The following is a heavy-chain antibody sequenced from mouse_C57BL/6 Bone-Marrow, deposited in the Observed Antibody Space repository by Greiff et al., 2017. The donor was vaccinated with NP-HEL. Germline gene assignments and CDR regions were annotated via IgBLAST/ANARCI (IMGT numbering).Heavy chain of an antibody. D-gene: IGHD1-1*01. Sequence: VQLQQSGPELVKPGASVKISCKASGYTFTDYYMNWVKQSHGKSLEWIGDINPNNGGTSYNQKFKGKATLTVDQSSSTAYMELRSLTSEDSAVYYCARGGKITTVVGRGDYWGQGTTLTVSS. CDR1: GYTFTDYY. CDR3: ARGGKITTVVGRGDY. V-gene: IGHV1-26*01. J-gene: IGHJ2*01. CDR2: INPNNGGT.